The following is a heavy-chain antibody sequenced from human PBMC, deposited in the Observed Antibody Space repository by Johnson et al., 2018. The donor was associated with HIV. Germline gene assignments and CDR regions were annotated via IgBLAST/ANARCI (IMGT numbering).Heavy chain of an antibody. CDR2: SRSKTDGGTT. J-gene: IGHJ3*02. Sequence: VLLVESGGGSVKPGGSLRLSCAASGITFSNAWMSWVRQAPGKGLEWVGRSRSKTDGGTTDYAAPVKGRFSISRDDSKNTLYLQMNSLKTEDTAMYYCTTIYYDFWTGYLSDAFDIWGQGTMVTVSS. V-gene: IGHV3-15*01. D-gene: IGHD3-3*01. CDR3: TTIYYDFWTGYLSDAFDI. CDR1: GITFSNAW.